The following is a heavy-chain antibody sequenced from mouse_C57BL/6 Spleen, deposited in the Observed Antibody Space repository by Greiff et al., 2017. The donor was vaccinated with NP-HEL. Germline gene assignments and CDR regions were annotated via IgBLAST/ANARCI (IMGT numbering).Heavy chain of an antibody. CDR2: ISDGGSYT. Sequence: EVKLMESGGGLVKPGESLKLSCAASGFTFSSYAMSWVRQTPEKRLEWVATISDGGSYTYYPDNVKGRFTISRDNAKNNLYLQMSHLKSEDTAMYYCAREKLTGPFAYWGQGTLVTVSA. D-gene: IGHD4-1*01. CDR3: AREKLTGPFAY. CDR1: GFTFSSYA. V-gene: IGHV5-4*01. J-gene: IGHJ3*01.